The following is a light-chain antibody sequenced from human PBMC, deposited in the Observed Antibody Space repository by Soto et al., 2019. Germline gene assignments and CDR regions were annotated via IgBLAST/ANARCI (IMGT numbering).Light chain of an antibody. CDR2: GAS. Sequence: EIVLTQSPGTLSLSPGERATLSCRASQSVSSSYVAWYQQKPGQAPRLLIYGASSRATGIPDRFSGSGSGTEFTLTISRLEPGVFAVYSCQPYGSSGYTFGQGTKLEI. CDR3: QPYGSSGYT. J-gene: IGKJ2*01. V-gene: IGKV3-20*01. CDR1: QSVSSSY.